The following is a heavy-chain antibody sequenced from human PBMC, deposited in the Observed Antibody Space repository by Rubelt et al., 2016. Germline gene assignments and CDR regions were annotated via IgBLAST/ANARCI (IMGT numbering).Heavy chain of an antibody. J-gene: IGHJ4*02. CDR2: IKQDGSEK. CDR3: AREGGAGYSLDS. D-gene: IGHD3-9*01. Sequence: VLPGGSLRLSCAASGFTFSSYGMHWVRQAPGKGLEWVANIKQDGSEKYYVDSVKGRFTISRDNAKNSLYLDMNSLRAEDTALYYCAREGGAGYSLDSWGQGTLVAVSS. V-gene: IGHV3-7*03. CDR1: GFTFSSYG.